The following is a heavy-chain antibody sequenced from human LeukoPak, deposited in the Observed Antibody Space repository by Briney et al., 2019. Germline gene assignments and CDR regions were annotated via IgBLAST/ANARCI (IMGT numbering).Heavy chain of an antibody. CDR1: GGSISSSSYY. D-gene: IGHD3-16*02. V-gene: IGHV4-39*01. CDR2: IYYSGST. Sequence: SETLSLTCTVDGGSISSSSYYWGWIRQPPGKGLEWIVSIYYSGSTYYNPSLKCRVTISVDTSKNQFSLKLSSVTAADTAVYYCARHKNDYVWGSYRPTPSFDYWGQGTLVTVSS. CDR3: ARHKNDYVWGSYRPTPSFDY. J-gene: IGHJ4*02.